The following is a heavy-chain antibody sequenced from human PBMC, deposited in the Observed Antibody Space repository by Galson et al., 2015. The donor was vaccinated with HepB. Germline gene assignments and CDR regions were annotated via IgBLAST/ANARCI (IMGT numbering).Heavy chain of an antibody. CDR2: ISGSGART. D-gene: IGHD3-22*01. CDR3: ARERDSTGYFDY. V-gene: IGHV3-23*01. Sequence: SLRLSCAASGFSFATYSMSWVRQAPGKGLEWVSTISGSGARTYYLDSVRGRFTISRDNSKNTVYLQMNSLGAEDTALYHCARERDSTGYFDYWGQGNLVTVSS. J-gene: IGHJ4*02. CDR1: GFSFATYS.